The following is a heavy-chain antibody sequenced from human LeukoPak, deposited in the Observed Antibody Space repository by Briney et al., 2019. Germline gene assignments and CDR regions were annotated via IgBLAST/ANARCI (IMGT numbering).Heavy chain of an antibody. CDR1: GFTFRNYD. V-gene: IGHV3-21*01. Sequence: PGGSLRLSCAASGFTFRNYDMNWVRQAPGEGLEWVSTITRSNSYIYYADSVRGRFTISRDNAKNSLYLQMSSLRAEDTAVYYCARDDTTMILNLWGRGTLVTVSS. CDR2: ITRSNSYI. J-gene: IGHJ2*01. D-gene: IGHD3-22*01. CDR3: ARDDTTMILNL.